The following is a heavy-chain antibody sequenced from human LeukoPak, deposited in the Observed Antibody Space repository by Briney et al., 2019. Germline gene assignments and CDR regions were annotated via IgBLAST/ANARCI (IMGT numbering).Heavy chain of an antibody. Sequence: GASVKVSCKASGYTFTSYDINWVRQATGQGLEWMGWMNPNSGNTGYAQKFQGRVTMTRNTSISTAYMELSSLRSEDTAVYYCARYCSGGSCYSLSLGYWGQGTLVTVSS. V-gene: IGHV1-8*01. D-gene: IGHD2-15*01. CDR1: GYTFTSYD. CDR3: ARYCSGGSCYSLSLGY. J-gene: IGHJ4*02. CDR2: MNPNSGNT.